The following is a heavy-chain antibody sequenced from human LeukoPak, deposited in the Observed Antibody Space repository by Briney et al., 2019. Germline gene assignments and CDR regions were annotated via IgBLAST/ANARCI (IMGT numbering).Heavy chain of an antibody. CDR2: IYYSGST. CDR1: GASISSSTDY. D-gene: IGHD6-13*01. Sequence: SETLSLTCTVSGASISSSTDYWGWIRQPPGKGLEWIANIYYSGSTYYNPSLKSRVTISVDTSKNQFSLKLSSVTAADTAVYYCARGPFWQQLVRKARGAFDIWGQGTMVTVSS. CDR3: ARGPFWQQLVRKARGAFDI. J-gene: IGHJ3*02. V-gene: IGHV4-39*01.